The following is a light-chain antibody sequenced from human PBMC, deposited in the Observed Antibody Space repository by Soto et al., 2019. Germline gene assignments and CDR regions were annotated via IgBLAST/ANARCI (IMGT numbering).Light chain of an antibody. CDR2: EVN. CDR3: CSYVGSSIVM. Sequence: QSALTQPPSASGSPGQSITISCTGTSSDVGLYNLVSWYQQLPGKAPKLIIYEVNERPSGISDRFSGSKSGNTASLTISGLQDEDEADYYCCSYVGSSIVMFGGGTQLTVL. J-gene: IGLJ3*02. CDR1: SSDVGLYNL. V-gene: IGLV2-23*02.